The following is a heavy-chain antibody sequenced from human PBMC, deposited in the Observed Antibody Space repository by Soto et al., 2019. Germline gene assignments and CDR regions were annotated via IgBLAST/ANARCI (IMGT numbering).Heavy chain of an antibody. CDR3: ARDLSEAVVTATPNY. J-gene: IGHJ4*02. V-gene: IGHV3-33*01. CDR2: IWYDGSNK. D-gene: IGHD2-21*02. Sequence: GGSLRLSCAASGFTFSSYGMHWVRQAPGKGLEWVAVIWYDGSNKYYADSVKGRFTISRDNSKNTLYLQMNSLRAEDTAVYYCARDLSEAVVTATPNYWGQGTLVTVSS. CDR1: GFTFSSYG.